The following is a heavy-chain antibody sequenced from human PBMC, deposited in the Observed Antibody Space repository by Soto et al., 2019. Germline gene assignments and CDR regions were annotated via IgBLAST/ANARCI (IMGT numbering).Heavy chain of an antibody. D-gene: IGHD3-10*01. CDR2: INHSGST. Sequence: SETLSLTCAVYGGSFSGYYWSWIRQPPGKGLEWIGEINHSGSTNYNPSLKSRVTISVDTSKNQFSLKLSSVTAADTAVYYCARGVKSLQFTYYGMDVWGQGTTVTVSS. J-gene: IGHJ6*02. CDR1: GGSFSGYY. V-gene: IGHV4-34*01. CDR3: ARGVKSLQFTYYGMDV.